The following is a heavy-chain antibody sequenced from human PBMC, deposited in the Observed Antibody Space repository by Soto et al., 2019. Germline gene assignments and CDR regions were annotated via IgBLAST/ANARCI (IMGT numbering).Heavy chain of an antibody. V-gene: IGHV3-23*01. D-gene: IGHD3-22*01. J-gene: IGHJ4*02. CDR3: AKVGNYYDSSGYYLDY. CDR2: ISGSGGST. CDR1: GFPFRSYG. Sequence: PGGSLRLSCEGSGFPFRSYGIQWVRQAPGKGLEWVSAISGSGGSTYYADSVKGRFTISRDNSKNTLYLQMNSLRAEDTAVYYCAKVGNYYDSSGYYLDYWGQGTLVTVSS.